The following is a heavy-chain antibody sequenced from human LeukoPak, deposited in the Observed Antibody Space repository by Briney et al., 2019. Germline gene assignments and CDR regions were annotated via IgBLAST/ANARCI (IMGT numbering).Heavy chain of an antibody. J-gene: IGHJ4*02. D-gene: IGHD4-23*01. Sequence: SETLSLTCTVSGGSISSSSYYWGWIRQPPGKGLEWIGSIYYSGSTYYNPSLKSRVTISVDTSKNQFSLKLSSVTAADTAVYYCARHPARGVVTMVIDYWGQGTLVTVSS. V-gene: IGHV4-39*01. CDR3: ARHPARGVVTMVIDY. CDR2: IYYSGST. CDR1: GGSISSSSYY.